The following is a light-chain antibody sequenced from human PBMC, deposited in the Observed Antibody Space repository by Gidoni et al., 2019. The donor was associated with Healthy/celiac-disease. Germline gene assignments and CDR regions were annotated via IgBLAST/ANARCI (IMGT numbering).Light chain of an antibody. J-gene: IGKJ2*01. CDR2: GAS. V-gene: IGKV3-15*01. CDR1: PSVSSN. Sequence: EIVMTQSPATLSVSPGGRSTLSCRASPSVSSNLACYQQKPGQAPRLLIYGASTRATGIPARFSGSGSGTEFTLTISSLQSEDFAVYYCQQYNNWPLMYTFGQGTKLEIK. CDR3: QQYNNWPLMYT.